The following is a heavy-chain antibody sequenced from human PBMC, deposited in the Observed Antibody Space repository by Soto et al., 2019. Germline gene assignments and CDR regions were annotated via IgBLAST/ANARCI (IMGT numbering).Heavy chain of an antibody. Sequence: QVQLVESGGGVGQPGTSLRLSCAASGFTFSTYGMHWVRQAPGKGLDWVALIWYDGSRTHYAESVKGRFTISRDNSRNTLFLQMNSLRVEDTAVYYCAREQIGVAGSTYDYWGQGTLVTVSS. V-gene: IGHV3-33*01. CDR3: AREQIGVAGSTYDY. J-gene: IGHJ4*02. CDR2: IWYDGSRT. CDR1: GFTFSTYG. D-gene: IGHD6-19*01.